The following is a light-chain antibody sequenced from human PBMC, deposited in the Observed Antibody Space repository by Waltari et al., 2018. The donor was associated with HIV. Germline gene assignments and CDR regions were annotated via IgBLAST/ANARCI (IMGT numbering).Light chain of an antibody. CDR1: QGISNY. V-gene: IGKV1-27*01. J-gene: IGKJ4*01. CDR3: QKYNSALALT. CDR2: AAS. Sequence: DIQMTQSPSPLSPSVGDRVTITCRASQGISNYLAWYQQKPGKVPKLLIYAASTLQSGVPSRFSGSGSGTDFTLTISSLQPEDVATYYCQKYNSALALTFGGGTKVEIK.